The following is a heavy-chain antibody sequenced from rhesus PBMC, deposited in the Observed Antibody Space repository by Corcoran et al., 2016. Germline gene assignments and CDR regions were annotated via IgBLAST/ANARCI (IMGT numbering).Heavy chain of an antibody. CDR2: IKGGSECA. Sequence: QVQLQESGPGLVKPSENLSLTGAVSGYSISRGYGWGWLRQPPGKGLEGIGQIKGGSECAYYTPSLRRRVTEAEDTSKNQFSRKLSSVTAADTAMYYCATDRDYQFAYWGQGVLVTVSS. J-gene: IGHJ4*01. V-gene: IGHV4-127*01. CDR1: GYSISRGYG. CDR3: ATDRDYQFAY. D-gene: IGHD4-11*01.